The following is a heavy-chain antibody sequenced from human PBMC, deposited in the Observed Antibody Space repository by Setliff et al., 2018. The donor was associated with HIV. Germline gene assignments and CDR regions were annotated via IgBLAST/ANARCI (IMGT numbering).Heavy chain of an antibody. CDR2: ISSGSVNI. CDR3: ARGSLRGVLALGMDV. V-gene: IGHV3-48*03. J-gene: IGHJ6*02. D-gene: IGHD3-10*01. CDR1: GFIFNIYE. Sequence: GGSLRLSCAASGFIFNIYEMNWVRQAPGKGLEWVSYISSGSVNIFYADSVKGRFTISRDNAKNSLYLQMNSLRAEDTAIYYCARGSLRGVLALGMDVWGQGTTVTVSS.